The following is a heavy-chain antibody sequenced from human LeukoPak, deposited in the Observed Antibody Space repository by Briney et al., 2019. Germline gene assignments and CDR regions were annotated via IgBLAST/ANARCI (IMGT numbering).Heavy chain of an antibody. CDR3: ARDSTLRFPQGDFDY. Sequence: SETLSLTCAVYGGSFSGYYWSWIRQPPGKGLEWIGEINHSGSTNYNPSLKSRVTISVDTSKNQFSLKLSSVTAADTAVYYCARDSTLRFPQGDFDYWGQGTLVTVSS. J-gene: IGHJ4*02. CDR1: GGSFSGYY. CDR2: INHSGST. V-gene: IGHV4-34*01. D-gene: IGHD3-3*01.